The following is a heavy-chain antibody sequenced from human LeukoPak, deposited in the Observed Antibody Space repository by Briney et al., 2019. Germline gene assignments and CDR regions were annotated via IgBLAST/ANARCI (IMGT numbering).Heavy chain of an antibody. V-gene: IGHV5-51*01. CDR2: IYPGDSET. D-gene: IGHD3-10*01. CDR3: ARLEGFGELSLGYFQH. CDR1: GYTFTTYW. J-gene: IGHJ1*01. Sequence: GESLKISCKGSGYTFTTYWIAWVRQMPGEGLEWMGIIYPGDSETRYSPSFQGHFTISADKSISTAYLQWSSLKASDTAMYYCARLEGFGELSLGYFQHWGEGTLVTVSS.